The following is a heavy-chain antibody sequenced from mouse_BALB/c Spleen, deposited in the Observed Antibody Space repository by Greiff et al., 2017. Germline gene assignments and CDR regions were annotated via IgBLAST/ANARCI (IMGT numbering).Heavy chain of an antibody. J-gene: IGHJ3*01. CDR3: TSAYGNYEFAY. CDR1: GFTFSNYW. Sequence: EVQLVESGGGLVQPGGSMKLSCVASGFTFSNYWMNWVRQSPEKGLEWVAEIRLKSNNYATHYAESVKGRFTISRDDSKSSVYLQMNNLRAEDTGIYYCTSAYGNYEFAYWGQGTLVTVSA. D-gene: IGHD2-1*01. V-gene: IGHV6-6*02. CDR2: IRLKSNNYAT.